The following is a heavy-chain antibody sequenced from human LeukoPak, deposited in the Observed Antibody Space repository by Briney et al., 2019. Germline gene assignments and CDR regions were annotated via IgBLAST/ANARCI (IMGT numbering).Heavy chain of an antibody. CDR1: GVSISSSSYY. CDR2: IYYSGST. V-gene: IGHV4-39*07. J-gene: IGHJ3*02. CDR3: ARVLTGVDAFDI. Sequence: SETLSLTCTVSGVSISSSSYYWGWIRQPPGKGLEGIGSIYYSGSTYYNPSLKSRVTISVDTSKNQFSLKLSSVTAADTAVYYCARVLTGVDAFDIWGQGTMVTVSS.